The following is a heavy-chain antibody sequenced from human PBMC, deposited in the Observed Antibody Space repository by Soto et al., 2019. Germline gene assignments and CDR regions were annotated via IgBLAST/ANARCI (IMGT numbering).Heavy chain of an antibody. Sequence: SETLSLTCTVSGGSISSGGYYWSWIRQHPGKGLEWIGYIYYSGSTYYNPSLKSRVTISVDTSKNQFSLKLSSVTAADTAVYYCARSPNYYGSGSRNWFDPWGQGTLVTVSS. V-gene: IGHV4-31*02. CDR1: GGSISSGGYY. J-gene: IGHJ5*02. D-gene: IGHD3-10*01. CDR3: ARSPNYYGSGSRNWFDP. CDR2: IYYSGST.